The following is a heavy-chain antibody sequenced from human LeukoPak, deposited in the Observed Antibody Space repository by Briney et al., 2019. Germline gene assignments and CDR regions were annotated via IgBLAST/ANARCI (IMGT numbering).Heavy chain of an antibody. J-gene: IGHJ4*02. D-gene: IGHD3-10*01. Sequence: PGGSLRLSCAASAFTFSDYYMSWIRQAPGKGLEWVSYISGSGGTTYYADSVKGRFTISRDNSKNTLYLQMNSLRAEDTAVYYCAKENYDYGSGSPFDYWGQGTLVTVSS. CDR2: ISGSGGTT. CDR3: AKENYDYGSGSPFDY. V-gene: IGHV3-23*01. CDR1: AFTFSDYY.